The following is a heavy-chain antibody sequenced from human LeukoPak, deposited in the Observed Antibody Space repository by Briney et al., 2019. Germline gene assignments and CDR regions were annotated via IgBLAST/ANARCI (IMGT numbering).Heavy chain of an antibody. D-gene: IGHD4/OR15-4a*01. J-gene: IGHJ3*02. V-gene: IGHV3-73*01. CDR1: GFTFSGSA. CDR2: IRSKANSYAT. Sequence: PGGSLRLSCAASGFTFSGSAMHWVRQASGKGLEWVGRIRSKANSYATAYAASVKGRFTISRDNSKNTLYLQMNSLRAEDTAVYYCARDPSGDYGHAFDIWGQGTMVTVSS. CDR3: ARDPSGDYGHAFDI.